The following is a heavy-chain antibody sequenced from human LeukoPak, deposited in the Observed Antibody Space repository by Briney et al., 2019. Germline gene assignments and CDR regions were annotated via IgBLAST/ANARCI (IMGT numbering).Heavy chain of an antibody. V-gene: IGHV3-23*01. CDR3: VLTTVTTSIEF. D-gene: IGHD4-17*01. CDR1: GFTFSSYA. CDR2: ISGSGGST. J-gene: IGHJ4*02. Sequence: GGSLRLSCAASGFTFSSYAMSWVRQAPGKGLEWVSAISGSGGSTYYADSVKGRFTISRDNSKNTLYVQMDRLRAEDTAVYYCVLTTVTTSIEFWGQGTLVTVSS.